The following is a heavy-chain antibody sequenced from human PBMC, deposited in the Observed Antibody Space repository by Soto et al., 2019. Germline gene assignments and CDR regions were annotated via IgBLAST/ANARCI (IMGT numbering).Heavy chain of an antibody. Sequence: QVQLQESGPGLVKPSQTLSLTCTVSGGSISSGGYYWSWIRQHPGKGLEWIGYIYYSGSTYYNPSLKSRVTISVDTSQNQFSLKLSSVTAADTAVYYCARDRVEMATILDYYYYGMDVWGQGTTVTVSS. CDR3: ARDRVEMATILDYYYYGMDV. V-gene: IGHV4-31*03. CDR1: GGSISSGGYY. J-gene: IGHJ6*02. CDR2: IYYSGST. D-gene: IGHD2-21*01.